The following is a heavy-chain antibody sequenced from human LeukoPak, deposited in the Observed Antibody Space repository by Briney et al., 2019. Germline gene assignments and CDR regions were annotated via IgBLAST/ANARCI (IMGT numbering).Heavy chain of an antibody. Sequence: PGGSLRLSCAASGFTFSYYGMHWVRQAPGKGLEWVAVIWYDGSNKYYADSVKGRFTISRDNSKNTLYLQMNSLRAEDTGVYYCAGPCCQYSSSYYGMDVWGQGTTVTVSS. V-gene: IGHV3-33*01. CDR3: AGPCCQYSSSYYGMDV. CDR2: IWYDGSNK. CDR1: GFTFSYYG. D-gene: IGHD6-13*01. J-gene: IGHJ6*02.